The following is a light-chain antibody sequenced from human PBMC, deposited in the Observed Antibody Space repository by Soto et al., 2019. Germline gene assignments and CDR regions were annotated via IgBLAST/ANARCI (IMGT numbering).Light chain of an antibody. CDR3: ATWDFSRSAGV. Sequence: QSVLTQPPSLPAAPGQKVSISCSGSSSNHGDKYVSWYQPLPRTAPNLLTYDNNERPSGIPDRFSGSKSGTSATLGITGLQTGDEADYYCATWDFSRSAGVFGGGTKLTVL. CDR1: SSNHGDKY. J-gene: IGLJ2*01. V-gene: IGLV1-51*01. CDR2: DNN.